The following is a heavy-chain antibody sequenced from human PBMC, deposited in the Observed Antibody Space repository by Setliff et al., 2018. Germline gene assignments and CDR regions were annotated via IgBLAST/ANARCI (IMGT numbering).Heavy chain of an antibody. V-gene: IGHV4-4*07. CDR3: ARQGGAIEYGENARVFDS. CDR2: LYPDGST. D-gene: IGHD1-1*01. CDR1: GASISNYF. J-gene: IGHJ4*02. Sequence: KSSETLSLTCTVPGASISNYFWTWIRQPAGSGLEYIGRLYPDGSTNYNPSLRSRVAISVDKSENQLSLNLTSVTAADTAVYYCARQGGAIEYGENARVFDSWGQGILVTVSS.